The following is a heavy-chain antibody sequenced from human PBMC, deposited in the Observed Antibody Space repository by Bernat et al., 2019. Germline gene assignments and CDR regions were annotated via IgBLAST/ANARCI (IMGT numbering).Heavy chain of an antibody. J-gene: IGHJ2*01. CDR1: GGSFSGYY. CDR3: AGKATWYFDL. V-gene: IGHV4-34*01. CDR2: INHSGST. Sequence: QVQLQQWGAGLLKPSETLSLTCAVYGGSFSGYYWSWIRQPPGKGLEWIGEINHSGSTNYNPSLKSRVTISVDPSKNQFSLKLSSVTAADTAVYYCAGKATWYFDLWGRGTLVTVSS.